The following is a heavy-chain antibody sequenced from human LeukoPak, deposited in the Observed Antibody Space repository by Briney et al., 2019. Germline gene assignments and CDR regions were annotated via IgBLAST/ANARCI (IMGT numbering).Heavy chain of an antibody. CDR1: GFTFSSYG. D-gene: IGHD2-15*01. CDR2: ISYDGSNK. V-gene: IGHV3-30*18. J-gene: IGHJ3*02. CDR3: AKDDMHGAFDI. Sequence: SGGSLRLSCAASGFTFSSYGMHWVRQAPGKGLEWVAVISYDGSNKYYADSVKGRFTISRDNSKNTLYLQMNSLRAGDTAVYYCAKDDMHGAFDIWGQGTMVTVSS.